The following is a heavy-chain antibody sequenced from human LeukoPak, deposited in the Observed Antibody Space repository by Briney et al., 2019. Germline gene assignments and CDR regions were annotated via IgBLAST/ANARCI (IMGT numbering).Heavy chain of an antibody. CDR1: GFNFSRHS. J-gene: IGHJ5*01. CDR2: ITASGGDS. Sequence: PGGSLRLSCVASGFNFSRHSISWVRQAPGKGLEWVSVITASGGDSFYAESVEGRFSVSRDDSKSTVFLQMSSLTADDTGLYFCARRGLQGFCSVNSCHSFFDSWGRGTRVIVSS. D-gene: IGHD2-15*01. V-gene: IGHV3-23*01. CDR3: ARRGLQGFCSVNSCHSFFDS.